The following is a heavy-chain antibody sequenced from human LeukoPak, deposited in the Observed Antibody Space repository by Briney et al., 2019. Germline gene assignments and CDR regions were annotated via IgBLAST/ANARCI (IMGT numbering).Heavy chain of an antibody. CDR1: GFTFSSYS. CDR3: ARETSYDSTGESDAFDI. V-gene: IGHV3-21*01. J-gene: IGHJ3*02. D-gene: IGHD3-22*01. Sequence: PGGSLRLSCAASGFTFSSYSMNWVRQAPGKGLEWVPSISSSSSYIYYADSVKGRFTISRDNAKNSLYLQMNSLRAEDTAVYYCARETSYDSTGESDAFDIWGQGTMVTVSS. CDR2: ISSSSSYI.